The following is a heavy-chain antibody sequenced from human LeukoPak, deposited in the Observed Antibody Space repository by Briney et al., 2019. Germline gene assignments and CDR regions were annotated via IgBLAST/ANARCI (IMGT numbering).Heavy chain of an antibody. CDR1: GGTFSSYA. CDR2: IIPIFGTA. D-gene: IGHD5-24*01. V-gene: IGHV1-69*13. Sequence: ASVKVSCKASGGTFSSYAISWVRQAPGQGHEWMGGIIPIFGTANYAQKFQGRVTITADESTSTAYMELSSLRSEDTAVYYCASQMPGGQRWLQFAIPYYFDYWGQGALVTVSS. CDR3: ASQMPGGQRWLQFAIPYYFDY. J-gene: IGHJ4*02.